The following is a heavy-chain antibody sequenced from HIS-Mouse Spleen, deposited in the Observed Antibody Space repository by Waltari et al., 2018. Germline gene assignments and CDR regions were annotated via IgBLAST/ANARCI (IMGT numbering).Heavy chain of an antibody. Sequence: QVQLVESGGGVVQPGMSLRLYCAASGFPFSRYGMHWVRQAPGKGLEWVAVISYDGSNKYYADSVKGRFTISRDNSKNTLYLQMNSLRAEDTAVYYCAKDKHHAFDYWGQGTLVTVSS. CDR2: ISYDGSNK. CDR3: AKDKHHAFDY. V-gene: IGHV3-30*18. CDR1: GFPFSRYG. J-gene: IGHJ4*02.